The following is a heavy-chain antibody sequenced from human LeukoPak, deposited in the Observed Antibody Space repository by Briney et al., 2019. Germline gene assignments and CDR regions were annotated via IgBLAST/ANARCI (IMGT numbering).Heavy chain of an antibody. J-gene: IGHJ5*02. D-gene: IGHD3-10*01. Sequence: ASVKVSCKASGYTFTSYGISWVRQAPGQGLEWMGWISAYNGNTGYAQKFQGRVTMTRNTSISTAYMELSSLRSEDTAVYYCARIMVRDLNWFDPWGQGTLVTVSS. CDR3: ARIMVRDLNWFDP. CDR2: ISAYNGNT. V-gene: IGHV1-8*02. CDR1: GYTFTSYG.